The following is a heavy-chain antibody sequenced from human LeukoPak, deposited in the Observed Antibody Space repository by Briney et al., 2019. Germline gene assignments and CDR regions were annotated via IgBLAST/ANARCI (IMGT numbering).Heavy chain of an antibody. CDR2: IKEDGSDK. J-gene: IGHJ4*02. CDR3: SRGNWGSSGGLC. Sequence: GGSLRLSCAASGFTFSRYWMIWVRQAPGKGLEWVANIKEDGSDKRYAESVKGRFTISRDNAENTVYLQLSSLRAGDTAVYYCSRGNWGSSGGLCWGQGTLVTVSS. V-gene: IGHV3-7*01. CDR1: GFTFSRYW. D-gene: IGHD7-27*01.